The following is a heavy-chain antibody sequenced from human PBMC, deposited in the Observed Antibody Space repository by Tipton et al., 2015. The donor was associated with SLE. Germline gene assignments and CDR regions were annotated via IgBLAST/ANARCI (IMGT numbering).Heavy chain of an antibody. CDR2: IYYSGRT. CDR3: ARGSTTWMF. V-gene: IGHV4-39*07. CDR1: GGSIRSRSHY. J-gene: IGHJ4*02. Sequence: TLSLTCTVSGGSIRSRSHYGGWIRPIPVKGLEWIGRIYYSGRTYYNPSLKSRVTMSVDTSKNQFSLKLISVTAADTAVYYCARGSTTWMFWGQGKLVTVSS. D-gene: IGHD1-1*01.